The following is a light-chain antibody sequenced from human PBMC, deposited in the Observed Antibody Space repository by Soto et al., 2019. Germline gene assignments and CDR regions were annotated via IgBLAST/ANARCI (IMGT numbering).Light chain of an antibody. Sequence: QSALTQPASVSGSPGQSITISCTGTGSDVGGYDYVSWYQQFPGKAPKLMIYEVSNRPSGVSNRFSGSKSGNTASLTISGLRAEDEADYYCCSFTSSSTLPYVFGTGTKVTVL. CDR1: GSDVGGYDY. CDR2: EVS. CDR3: CSFTSSSTLPYV. V-gene: IGLV2-14*01. J-gene: IGLJ1*01.